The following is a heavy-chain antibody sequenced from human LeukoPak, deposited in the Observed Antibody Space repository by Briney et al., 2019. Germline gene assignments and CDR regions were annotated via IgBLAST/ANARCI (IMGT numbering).Heavy chain of an antibody. V-gene: IGHV3-48*03. CDR2: ISSSCSTI. CDR3: ARHCGDWYFDL. D-gene: IGHD2-21*02. J-gene: IGHJ2*01. CDR1: GFTFSSYE. Sequence: GGSLRLSCAASGFTFSSYEMNWVRQAPGKGLEWVSYISSSCSTIYYADSVKGRFTISRDNAKNSLYLQMNSLRAEDTAVYYCARHCGDWYFDLWGRGTLVTVSS.